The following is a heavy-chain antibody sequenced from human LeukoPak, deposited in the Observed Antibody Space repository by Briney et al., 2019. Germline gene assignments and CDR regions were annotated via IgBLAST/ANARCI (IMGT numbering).Heavy chain of an antibody. D-gene: IGHD3-22*01. Sequence: PSQTLSLTCAVSGGSISSGGYSWSWIRQPPGKGLEWIGYIYHSGSTYYNPSLKSRVTISVDRSKNQFSLKLSSVTAADTAVYYCARGGRKVTMMWFDPWGQGTLVTVSS. CDR1: GGSISSGGYS. J-gene: IGHJ5*02. V-gene: IGHV4-30-2*01. CDR2: IYHSGST. CDR3: ARGGRKVTMMWFDP.